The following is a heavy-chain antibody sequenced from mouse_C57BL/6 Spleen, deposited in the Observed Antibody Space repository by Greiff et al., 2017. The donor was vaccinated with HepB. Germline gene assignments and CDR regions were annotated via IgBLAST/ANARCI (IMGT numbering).Heavy chain of an antibody. J-gene: IGHJ4*01. CDR3: ARALLHYYGSSYYYAMDY. D-gene: IGHD1-1*01. CDR1: GYTFTDYY. Sequence: VQLQQSGAELVRPGASVKLSCKASGYTFTDYYINWVKQRPGQGLEWIARIYPGSGNTYYNEKFKGKATLTAEKSSSTAYMQLSSLTSEDSAVYFCARALLHYYGSSYYYAMDYWGQGTSVTVSS. V-gene: IGHV1-76*01. CDR2: IYPGSGNT.